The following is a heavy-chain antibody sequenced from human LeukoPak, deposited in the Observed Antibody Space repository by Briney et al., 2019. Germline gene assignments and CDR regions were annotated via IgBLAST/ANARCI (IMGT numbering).Heavy chain of an antibody. V-gene: IGHV3-23*01. CDR3: AKGSTLAARPSYFDY. D-gene: IGHD6-6*01. CDR2: ISGSGGST. Sequence: PGGSLRLSCAASGFTFSSYAMSWVRQAPGKGLEWVSAISGSGGSTYYADSVKGRFTISRGNSKNTLYLQMNSLRAEDTAVYYCAKGSTLAARPSYFDYWGQGTLVTVSS. J-gene: IGHJ4*02. CDR1: GFTFSSYA.